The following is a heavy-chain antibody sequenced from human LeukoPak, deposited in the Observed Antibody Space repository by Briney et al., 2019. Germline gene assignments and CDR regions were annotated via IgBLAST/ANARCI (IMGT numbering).Heavy chain of an antibody. CDR2: MYHSGST. Sequence: SETLSLTCSVSGYTITSGYYWAWTRQPPGRALEWIGSMYHSGSTYLNPSLKSRVTISVDTSKNQFSLKLTSLTAADTAVYYCAKVGYCNTVTCYGWFDPWGQGTLVTVSS. CDR1: GYTITSGYY. CDR3: AKVGYCNTVTCYGWFDP. D-gene: IGHD2/OR15-2a*01. J-gene: IGHJ5*02. V-gene: IGHV4-38-2*02.